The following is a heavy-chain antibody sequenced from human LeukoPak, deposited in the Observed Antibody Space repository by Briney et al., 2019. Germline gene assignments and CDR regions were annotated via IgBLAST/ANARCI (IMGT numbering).Heavy chain of an antibody. CDR2: IGGSGGGT. CDR1: GITLSNYA. CDR3: AKRGVVIRVILVGFHKEAYYFDS. J-gene: IGHJ4*02. Sequence: GGSLRLSCAVSGITLSNYAMSWVRQAPGKGLEWVAGIGGSGGGTKYADSVKGRFTISRDNSKNTLYLQMNNLRVDDTAVYFCAKRGVVIRVILVGFHKEAYYFDSWGQGALVTVSS. V-gene: IGHV3-23*01. D-gene: IGHD3-22*01.